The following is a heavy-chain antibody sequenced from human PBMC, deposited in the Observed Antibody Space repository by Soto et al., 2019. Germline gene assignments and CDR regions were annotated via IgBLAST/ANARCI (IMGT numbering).Heavy chain of an antibody. CDR3: ARDSASPPSSGYEFNY. CDR1: GYAFTSYY. J-gene: IGHJ4*02. D-gene: IGHD3-22*01. CDR2: INPSGGST. Sequence: VSCRASGYAFTSYYMHWVREARGQGLEWMGIINPSGGSTSYAQKFQGRVTMTRDTSTSTAYMELRSLRSDDTAVYYCARDSASPPSSGYEFNYWGQGTLVTVSS. V-gene: IGHV1-46*01.